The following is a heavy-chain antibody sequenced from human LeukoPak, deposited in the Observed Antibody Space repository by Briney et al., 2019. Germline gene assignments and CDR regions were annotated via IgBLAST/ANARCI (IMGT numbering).Heavy chain of an antibody. D-gene: IGHD2-2*01. CDR3: ARDPGAGYCSSTSCYLGWFDP. Sequence: ASVKVSCKASGGTFSSYAISWVRQAPGQGLEWMGGIIPIFGTANYAQKFQGRVTITADESTSTAYMELSSLRSEDTAVYYCARDPGAGYCSSTSCYLGWFDPWGQGTLVTVSS. V-gene: IGHV1-69*13. J-gene: IGHJ5*02. CDR1: GGTFSSYA. CDR2: IIPIFGTA.